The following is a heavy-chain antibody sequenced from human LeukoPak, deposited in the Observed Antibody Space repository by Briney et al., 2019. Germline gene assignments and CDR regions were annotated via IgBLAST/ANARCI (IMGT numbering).Heavy chain of an antibody. Sequence: KPSETLSLTCAVYGGSFSGYYWSWIRQPPGKGLEWIGEINHSGSTNYNPSLKSRVTISVDTSKNQFSLKLSSVTAADTAVYYCARGRGSIAAAGRMGYFDYWGQGTLVTVSS. D-gene: IGHD6-13*01. CDR3: ARGRGSIAAAGRMGYFDY. CDR1: GGSFSGYY. J-gene: IGHJ4*02. CDR2: INHSGST. V-gene: IGHV4-34*01.